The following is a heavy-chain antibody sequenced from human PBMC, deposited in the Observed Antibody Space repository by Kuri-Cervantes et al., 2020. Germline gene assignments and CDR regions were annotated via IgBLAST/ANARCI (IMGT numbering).Heavy chain of an antibody. Sequence: SETLSLTCTVSGGSTTNYYWNWIRQPPGKELEWIGYIYFSGSTNYSPSLKSRVTISVDPSKNQFSLKLTSVTAADSAVYYCARERLAATANYYYYMDVWGKGTTVTVSS. CDR1: GGSTTNYY. D-gene: IGHD6-13*01. CDR3: ARERLAATANYYYYMDV. CDR2: IYFSGST. V-gene: IGHV4-59*12. J-gene: IGHJ6*03.